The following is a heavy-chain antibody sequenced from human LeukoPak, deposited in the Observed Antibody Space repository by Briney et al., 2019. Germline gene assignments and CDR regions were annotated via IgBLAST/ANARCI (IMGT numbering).Heavy chain of an antibody. Sequence: ASVKVSCKASGYTFTGYYMHWVRQAPGQGLEWMGWINPNGGDTHYAQKFLGRVTMTGDTFIRTAYMELSRLRSDDTAVYFCVRNNYLDYWGQGTLVTVSS. J-gene: IGHJ4*02. CDR2: INPNGGDT. CDR1: GYTFTGYY. D-gene: IGHD1/OR15-1a*01. V-gene: IGHV1-2*02. CDR3: VRNNYLDY.